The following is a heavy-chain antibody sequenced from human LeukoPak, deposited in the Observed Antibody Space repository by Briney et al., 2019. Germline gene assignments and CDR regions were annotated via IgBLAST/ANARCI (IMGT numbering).Heavy chain of an antibody. J-gene: IGHJ4*02. D-gene: IGHD3-22*01. CDR3: ARAEGRIVVVSYDY. V-gene: IGHV1-46*01. Sequence: GASVKVSFKASGYTFTSYYMHWGRQAPGQGLEWMGIINPSGGSTSYAQKFQGRVTMTRDTSTSTVYMELSSLRSPDTAVYYCARAEGRIVVVSYDYWGQGNLVTVSS. CDR2: INPSGGST. CDR1: GYTFTSYY.